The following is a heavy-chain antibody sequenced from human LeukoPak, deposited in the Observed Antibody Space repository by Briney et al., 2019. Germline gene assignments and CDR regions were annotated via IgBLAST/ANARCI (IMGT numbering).Heavy chain of an antibody. J-gene: IGHJ6*03. CDR2: ISYDGSNK. D-gene: IGHD2-2*01. V-gene: IGHV3-30*18. CDR1: GFTFSSYG. CDR3: AKAVRVNLGYCSSTSCLDYYMDV. Sequence: GRSLRLSCAASGFTFSSYGMHWVRQAPGKGLEWVAVISYDGSNKYYADSVKGRFTISRDNSKNTLYLQMNSLRAEDTAVYYGAKAVRVNLGYCSSTSCLDYYMDVWGKGTTVTVSS.